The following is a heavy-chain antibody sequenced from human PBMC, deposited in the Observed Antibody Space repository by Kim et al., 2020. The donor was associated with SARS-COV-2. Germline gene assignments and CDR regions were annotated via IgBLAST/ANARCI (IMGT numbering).Heavy chain of an antibody. V-gene: IGHV4-31*03. CDR2: IYYSGST. Sequence: SETLSLTCTVSGGSISSGGYYWSWIRQHPGKGLEWIGYIYYSGSTYYNPSLKSRVTISVDTSKNQFSLKLSSVTAADTAVYYCARGGSVLDWNYGWFDPWGQGTLVTVSS. CDR1: GGSISSGGYY. D-gene: IGHD1-7*01. J-gene: IGHJ5*02. CDR3: ARGGSVLDWNYGWFDP.